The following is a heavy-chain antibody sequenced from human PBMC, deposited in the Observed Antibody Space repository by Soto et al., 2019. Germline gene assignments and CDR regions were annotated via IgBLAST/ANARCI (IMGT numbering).Heavy chain of an antibody. CDR2: VGGSFFAT. Sequence: GGSLRLSCAASGFTFSSYAMSWVRQAPGKGLEWVSSVGGSFFATYYADSVKGRFTISRDNSKNTLYLQMNSLRVDDTAVYYCAKRGDDFRSGYYYYFDYWGLGTLVTVSS. CDR1: GFTFSSYA. J-gene: IGHJ4*02. D-gene: IGHD3-3*01. CDR3: AKRGDDFRSGYYYYFDY. V-gene: IGHV3-23*01.